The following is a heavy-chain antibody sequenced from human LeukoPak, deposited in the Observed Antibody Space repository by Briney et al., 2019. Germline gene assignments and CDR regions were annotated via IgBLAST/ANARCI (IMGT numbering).Heavy chain of an antibody. Sequence: GGSLRLSCAASGFTFDDYGMSWVRQAPGKGLEWVSGINWSGGSTGYADSVKGRFTISRGNATNSLYLQMNSLRAEETAVYFCARDQSSSARYWGQGTLVTVSS. D-gene: IGHD6-6*01. CDR3: ARDQSSSARY. V-gene: IGHV3-20*04. J-gene: IGHJ4*02. CDR2: INWSGGST. CDR1: GFTFDDYG.